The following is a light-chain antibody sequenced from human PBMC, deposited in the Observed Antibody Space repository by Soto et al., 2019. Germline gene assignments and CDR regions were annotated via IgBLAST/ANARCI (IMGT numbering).Light chain of an antibody. Sequence: QSLLTQPASVSGSPGQSITISCTGTSSDVGGYNYVSWYQQHPGKAPKLMIYEVSNRPSGVSNRFSGSKSGNTASLTISGLQAEDEADYYCISYTSSSTLNVFGTGTKVTVL. CDR2: EVS. J-gene: IGLJ1*01. CDR1: SSDVGGYNY. V-gene: IGLV2-14*01. CDR3: ISYTSSSTLNV.